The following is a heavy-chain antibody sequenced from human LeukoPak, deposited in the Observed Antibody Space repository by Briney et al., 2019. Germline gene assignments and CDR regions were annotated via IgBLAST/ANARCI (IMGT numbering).Heavy chain of an antibody. CDR3: ARVRQQWVLYYYYYMDV. V-gene: IGHV3-7*01. J-gene: IGHJ6*03. Sequence: PGGSLRLSCEASGFIFNNYWMSWVRQAPGKGLEWVANIKQDGSEKYYVDSVKGRFTISRDNAKNSLYLQMNSLRAEDTAVYYCARVRQQWVLYYYYYMDVWGKGTTVTVSS. D-gene: IGHD6-19*01. CDR2: IKQDGSEK. CDR1: GFIFNNYW.